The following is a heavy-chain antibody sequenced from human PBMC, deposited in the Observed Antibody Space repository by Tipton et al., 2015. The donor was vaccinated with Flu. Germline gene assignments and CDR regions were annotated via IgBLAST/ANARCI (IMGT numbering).Heavy chain of an antibody. CDR2: IYTSGST. J-gene: IGHJ6*02. V-gene: IGHV4-4*07. CDR3: ARDNVYCSGGSCYSHYYYGMDV. Sequence: TLSLTCTVSGGSISSYYWSWIRQPAGKGLEWIGRIYTSGSTNYNPSLKSRVTMSVDTSKNQFSLKLRSVTAADTAVYYCARDNVYCSGGSCYSHYYYGMDVWGQGITVTVSS. D-gene: IGHD2-15*01. CDR1: GGSISSYY.